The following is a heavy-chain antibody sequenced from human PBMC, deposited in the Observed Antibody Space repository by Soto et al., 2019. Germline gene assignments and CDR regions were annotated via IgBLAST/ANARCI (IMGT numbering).Heavy chain of an antibody. Sequence: SVKVSCKASGGTFSSYAISWVRQAPGQGLEWMGGIIPIFGTANYAQKFQGRVTITADKSTSTAYMELSSLRSEDTAVYYCARAGRDGYSPVDYWGQGTLVTVSS. CDR2: IIPIFGTA. J-gene: IGHJ4*02. CDR1: GGTFSSYA. V-gene: IGHV1-69*06. D-gene: IGHD5-18*01. CDR3: ARAGRDGYSPVDY.